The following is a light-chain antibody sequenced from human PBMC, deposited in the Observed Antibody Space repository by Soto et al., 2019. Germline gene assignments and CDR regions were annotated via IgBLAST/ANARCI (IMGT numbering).Light chain of an antibody. V-gene: IGLV2-14*01. CDR2: DVS. CDR3: SSYTSSSTWV. Sequence: QSALTQPDSVSGSPGQSITISCTGTSSDVGGYNYVSWYQQHPGKSPKLMIYDVSNRPSGVSNRFSGSKSGNTASLTISGLQAEYEADYYCSSYTSSSTWVFGGGTKVTVL. J-gene: IGLJ3*02. CDR1: SSDVGGYNY.